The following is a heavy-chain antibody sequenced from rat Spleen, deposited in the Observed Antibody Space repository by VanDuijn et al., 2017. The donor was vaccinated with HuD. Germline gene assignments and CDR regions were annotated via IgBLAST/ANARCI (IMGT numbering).Heavy chain of an antibody. J-gene: IGHJ1*01. Sequence: EVQLVESDGGLVQPGRSLKLSCVASGFTFSDYYMAWVRQAPTKGLEWVATIAFDGIGTYYRDSVKGRFTISRDNAKSTLYLQMDSLRSEDTATYYCATDQGYGGYSAYWYFDFWGPGTMVTVSS. D-gene: IGHD1-11*01. CDR1: GFTFSDYY. CDR3: ATDQGYGGYSAYWYFDF. CDR2: IAFDGIGT. V-gene: IGHV5-29*01.